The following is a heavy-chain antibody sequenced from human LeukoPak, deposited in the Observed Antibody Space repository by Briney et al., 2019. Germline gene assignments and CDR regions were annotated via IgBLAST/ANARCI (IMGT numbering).Heavy chain of an antibody. J-gene: IGHJ4*02. CDR3: ARDAPGNTALDY. CDR1: GFTFISYW. D-gene: IGHD5-18*01. V-gene: IGHV3-74*01. CDR2: INGYGSST. Sequence: QPGGSLRLSCAASGFTFISYWMHWVRQAPGKGLVWVSRINGYGSSTDFADSVKGRFTISRDNAKNTLYLQMSSLRAEDTAVYYCARDAPGNTALDYWGQGTLVTVSS.